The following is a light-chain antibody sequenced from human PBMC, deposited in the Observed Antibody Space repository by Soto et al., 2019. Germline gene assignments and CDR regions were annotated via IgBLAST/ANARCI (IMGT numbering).Light chain of an antibody. CDR2: DAS. CDR3: QQYNSYSWT. J-gene: IGKJ1*01. V-gene: IGKV1-5*01. CDR1: QSISNW. Sequence: DIQMTQSPSTLPASVSDRVTITCRASQSISNWLAWYQQKPGKAPKLLIYDASTLESGGPSRFSGSGSGAEFTLTISSLQPDDFGSYYCQQYNSYSWTFGQGTKVDI.